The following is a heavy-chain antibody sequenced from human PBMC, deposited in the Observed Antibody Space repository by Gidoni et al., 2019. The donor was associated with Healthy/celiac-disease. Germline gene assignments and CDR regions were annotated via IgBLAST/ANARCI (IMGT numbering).Heavy chain of an antibody. J-gene: IGHJ4*02. D-gene: IGHD3-3*01. CDR2: ISSSGSTI. CDR1: GFTFRDYY. V-gene: IGHV3-11*01. Sequence: QVQLVESGGGLVEPGGSLSLSCAASGFTFRDYYMSWIRQATGKVLEWVSYISSSGSTIYDADSVKGRFTISRDNAKNSLYLQMNSLRAEDTAVYYCARDHSYDFWSGLFDYWGQGTLVTVSS. CDR3: ARDHSYDFWSGLFDY.